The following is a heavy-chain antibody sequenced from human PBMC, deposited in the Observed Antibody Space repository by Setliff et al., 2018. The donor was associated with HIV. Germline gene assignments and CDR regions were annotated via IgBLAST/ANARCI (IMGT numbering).Heavy chain of an antibody. Sequence: RLSCAGSGFNFSNLAMAWVRQAPGKGLEWVSGISAGGNTTLCADSVRGRFTVSRDNSKKTLYMVMDSLRAEDTAVYYCAKIAYYYDAGGPYGWFVSWGQGTLVTV. D-gene: IGHD3-22*01. V-gene: IGHV3-23*01. CDR3: AKIAYYYDAGGPYGWFVS. CDR2: ISAGGNTT. J-gene: IGHJ5*01. CDR1: GFNFSNLA.